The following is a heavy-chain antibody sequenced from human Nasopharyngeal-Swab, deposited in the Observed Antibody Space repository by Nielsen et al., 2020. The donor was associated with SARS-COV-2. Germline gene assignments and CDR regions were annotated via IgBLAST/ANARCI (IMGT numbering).Heavy chain of an antibody. D-gene: IGHD6-13*01. CDR3: ATLSSSWYEYYFDY. CDR2: IYYGGST. J-gene: IGHJ4*02. CDR1: GGSISSSTHY. Sequence: SETLSLTCTVSGGSISSSTHYWAWIRQPPGKGLEWIGSIYYGGSTHYNPSLKSRVTISVDTSKNQFSLKLSSVTAADTAVYYCATLSSSWYEYYFDYWGQGTLVTVSS. V-gene: IGHV4-39*01.